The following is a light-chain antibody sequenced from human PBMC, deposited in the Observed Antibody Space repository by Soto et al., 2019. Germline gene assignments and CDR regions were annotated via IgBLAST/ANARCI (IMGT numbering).Light chain of an antibody. CDR2: EVS. J-gene: IGLJ1*01. CDR3: TSYTSNTTHV. Sequence: QSALTQPASVSGSPGQSITICCTGTSSDVGGYNYVSWYQQYPGKAPKLMIYEVSNRPSGVSNRFSGSQSGNTASLTISGLQAEDEADYYCTSYTSNTTHVFGTGTKLTVL. V-gene: IGLV2-14*01. CDR1: SSDVGGYNY.